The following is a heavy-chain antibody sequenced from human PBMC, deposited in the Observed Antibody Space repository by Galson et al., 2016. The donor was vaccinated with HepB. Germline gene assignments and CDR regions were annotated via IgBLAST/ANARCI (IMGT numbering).Heavy chain of an antibody. V-gene: IGHV3-30*18. D-gene: IGHD2-2*01. Sequence: SLRLSCAASGFLFSGFGMHWVRQAPGKGLEWVALISFDGNSEYYADSVKGRFAISRDNSKDTLYLQMNSLTDEDTAVYFCAKDRWLTAAMPDCIEYWGQGTVVTVSS. CDR2: ISFDGNSE. CDR3: AKDRWLTAAMPDCIEY. CDR1: GFLFSGFG. J-gene: IGHJ4*02.